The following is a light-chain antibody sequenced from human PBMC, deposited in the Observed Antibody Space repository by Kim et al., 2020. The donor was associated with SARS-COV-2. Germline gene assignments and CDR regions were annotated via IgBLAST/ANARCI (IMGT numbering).Light chain of an antibody. J-gene: IGKJ4*01. V-gene: IGKV3-11*01. Sequence: PGERAILSCRASQTIGISLGWYQHKLGQAPRLLIYDAANRAAGIPDRFSGGRSGTDFTLTIRSLEPEDIAIYYCQQRNNWPPAVTVGGGPKVDSK. CDR3: QQRNNWPPAVT. CDR2: DAA. CDR1: QTIGIS.